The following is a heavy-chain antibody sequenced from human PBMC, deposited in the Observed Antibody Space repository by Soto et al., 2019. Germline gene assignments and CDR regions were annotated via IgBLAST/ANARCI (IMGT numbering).Heavy chain of an antibody. Sequence: QVQLVASGGGVVQPGRSLSLSCAASGFTRSGHGLHWVRQAPGKGLEWVAVVTHDGTERHYPDSVKGRFTITRDISKYTFYLQMNSLRVEDTDMYYCAREKNSGYYRTVDNWGQGTLVTVSS. D-gene: IGHD3-10*01. CDR2: VTHDGTER. CDR1: GFTRSGHG. V-gene: IGHV3-30*03. J-gene: IGHJ4*02. CDR3: AREKNSGYYRTVDN.